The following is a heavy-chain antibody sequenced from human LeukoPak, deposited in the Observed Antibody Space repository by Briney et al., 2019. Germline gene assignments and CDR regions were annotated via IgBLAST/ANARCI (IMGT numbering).Heavy chain of an antibody. CDR1: DFSFITYA. Sequence: GGSLRLSCAASDFSFITYAMSWVRQAPGKGLEWVSSISSSSSYIYYADSVKGRFTISRDNAKNSLYLQMNSLRAEDTAVYYCANIAVAGTDAFDIWGQGTMVTVSS. CDR3: ANIAVAGTDAFDI. V-gene: IGHV3-21*01. CDR2: ISSSSSYI. D-gene: IGHD6-19*01. J-gene: IGHJ3*02.